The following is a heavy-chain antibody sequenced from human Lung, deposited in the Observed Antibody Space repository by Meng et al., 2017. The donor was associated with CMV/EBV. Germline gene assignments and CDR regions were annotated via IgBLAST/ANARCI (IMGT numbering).Heavy chain of an antibody. Sequence: GGSLRLXXTGSGFTFGDYPMTWVRQAPGKGLEWIGFIRNKGYGGTTEYAASVKGRFTISRDDSRSIAYLQMNSLKIEYTAVYFCARGEFRSSSSLYYWGQGTXVTVSS. J-gene: IGHJ4*02. D-gene: IGHD6-6*01. CDR3: ARGEFRSSSSLYY. V-gene: IGHV3-49*04. CDR2: IRNKGYGGTT. CDR1: GFTFGDYP.